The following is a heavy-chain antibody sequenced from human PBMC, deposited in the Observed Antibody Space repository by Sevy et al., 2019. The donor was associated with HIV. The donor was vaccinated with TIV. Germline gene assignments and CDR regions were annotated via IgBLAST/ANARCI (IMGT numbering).Heavy chain of an antibody. CDR3: TTHAGIAAAGRVFDY. CDR2: TRNKADSYTT. CDR1: GFTFSDHY. Sequence: GGSLRLSCAASGFTFSDHYMEWVRQAPGKGLEWVGRTRNKADSYTTEYAASVKGRFTISRDDSKKLLYLQMNSLKTEETAVYYCTTHAGIAAAGRVFDYWGQGTLVTVSS. D-gene: IGHD6-13*01. V-gene: IGHV3-72*01. J-gene: IGHJ4*02.